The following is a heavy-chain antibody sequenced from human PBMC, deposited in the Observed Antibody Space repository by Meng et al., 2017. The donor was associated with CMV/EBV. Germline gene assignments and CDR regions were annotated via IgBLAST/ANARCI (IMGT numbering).Heavy chain of an antibody. V-gene: IGHV3-30-3*01. CDR2: ISSDGSKA. Sequence: GESLKISCAASGFTFSSYAIHWVRQAPGKGLEWVAVISSDGSKAYYADSVRGRFTISRDNSKNTLHLQMVSLRAEDTAVYYCARPYCTSPRCWLYYYGLAVWGQGTTVTVSS. D-gene: IGHD2-8*01. CDR3: ARPYCTSPRCWLYYYGLAV. CDR1: GFTFSSYA. J-gene: IGHJ6*02.